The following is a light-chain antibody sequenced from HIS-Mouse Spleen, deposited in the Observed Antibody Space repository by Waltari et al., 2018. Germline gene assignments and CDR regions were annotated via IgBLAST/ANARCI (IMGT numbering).Light chain of an antibody. CDR2: GAS. V-gene: IGKV3-20*01. J-gene: IGKJ4*01. CDR3: QQYGSSPPALT. Sequence: EIVLTQSPGTLSVSPGERATLSCRASQSVSSSYLAWYQQKPGQAPRLLIYGASSRATGIPDRFSGSGSGTDFTLTISRLEPEDFAVYYCQQYGSSPPALTFGGGTKVEIK. CDR1: QSVSSSY.